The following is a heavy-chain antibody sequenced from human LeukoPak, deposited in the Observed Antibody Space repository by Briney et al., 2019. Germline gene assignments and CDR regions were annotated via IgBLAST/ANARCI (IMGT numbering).Heavy chain of an antibody. Sequence: SETLSLTCTVSGGSISTYYWSWLRQPPGKGLEWIGYIYDSGRTNYNPWRTNYNPSLRSRVAMSIDTSKNQFSLKLSSVIAADTAVYYCARHPRLAYDGFDIWGQGTLVTVSS. CDR1: GGSISTYY. J-gene: IGHJ3*02. V-gene: IGHV4-59*01. CDR3: ARHPRLAYDGFDI. D-gene: IGHD3-16*01. CDR2: IYDSGRTNYNPWRT.